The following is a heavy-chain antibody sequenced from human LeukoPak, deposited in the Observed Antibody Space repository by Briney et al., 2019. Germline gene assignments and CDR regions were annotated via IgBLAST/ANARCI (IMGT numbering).Heavy chain of an antibody. CDR3: ARGYQRPDY. J-gene: IGHJ4*02. V-gene: IGHV3-21*01. CDR2: ISSSSSNI. D-gene: IGHD2-2*01. Sequence: GGSLRLSCAASGFTFSTYTMNWVRQAPGKGLEWVSSISSSSSNIYYADSVKGRFAISRDNAMNSVYLQMNSLRVEDTAVYYCARGYQRPDYWGQGTLITVSS. CDR1: GFTFSTYT.